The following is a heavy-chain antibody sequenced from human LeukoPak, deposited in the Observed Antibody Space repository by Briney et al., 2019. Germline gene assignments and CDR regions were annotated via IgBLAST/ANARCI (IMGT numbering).Heavy chain of an antibody. CDR1: GYTFTGYY. CDR3: ARDVRIAAAGDY. V-gene: IGHV1-2*02. Sequence: GASVKVSYKASGYTFTGYYMHWVRQAPAQGLEWMGWINPNSGGTNYAQKFQGRVTMTRDTSISTAYMELSRLRSDDTAVYYCARDVRIAAAGDYWGQGTLVTVSS. D-gene: IGHD6-13*01. J-gene: IGHJ4*02. CDR2: INPNSGGT.